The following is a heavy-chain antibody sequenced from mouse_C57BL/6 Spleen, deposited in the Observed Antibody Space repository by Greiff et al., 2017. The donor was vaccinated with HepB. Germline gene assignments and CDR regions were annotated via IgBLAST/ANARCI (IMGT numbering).Heavy chain of an antibody. CDR1: GYALSSSW. V-gene: IGHV1-82*01. CDR3: ARGGLNYAMDY. J-gene: IGHJ4*01. CDR2: IYPGDGDT. Sequence: VQLQESGPELVKPGASVKISCKASGYALSSSWMNWVKQRPGKGLEWIGRIYPGDGDTNYNGKFKGKATLTADKSSSTAYMQLSSLTSEDSAVYFCARGGLNYAMDYWGQGTSVTVSS.